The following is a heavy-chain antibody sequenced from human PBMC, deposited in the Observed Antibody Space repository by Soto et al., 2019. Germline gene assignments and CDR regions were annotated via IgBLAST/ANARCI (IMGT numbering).Heavy chain of an antibody. D-gene: IGHD5-18*01. J-gene: IGHJ6*03. V-gene: IGHV4-59*08. CDR2: IYYSGST. CDR1: GGSISSYY. Sequence: SSETLSLTCTVSGGSISSYYWSWIRQPPGKGLEWIGYIYYSGSTNYNPSLKSRVTISVDTSKNQFSLKLSSVTAADTAVYYCASLSYGRDYYYQCSMDVCGKGTTVT. CDR3: ASLSYGRDYYYQCSMDV.